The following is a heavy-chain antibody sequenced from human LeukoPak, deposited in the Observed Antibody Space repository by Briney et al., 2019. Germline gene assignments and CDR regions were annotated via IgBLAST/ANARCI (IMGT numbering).Heavy chain of an antibody. J-gene: IGHJ4*02. V-gene: IGHV4-4*09. CDR3: ATSPKVTYFDY. Sequence: PSETLSLTCTVSGGSISSFYWSWIRQPPGKELEGIGYIHTSGDTSYNPSLNSRVTISVDSSKKQFSLKLGSVTAADTAMYYCATSPKVTYFDYWGQGTLVTVSS. CDR1: GGSISSFY. CDR2: IHTSGDT.